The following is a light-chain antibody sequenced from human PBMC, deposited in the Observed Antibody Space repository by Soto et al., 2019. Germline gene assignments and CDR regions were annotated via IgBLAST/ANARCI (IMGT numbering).Light chain of an antibody. CDR2: AAS. Sequence: DIQMTQSPSSLSASVGDRVTITCRASQGIGDHLAWYQQKSGKVPKLLINAASTLQSGVPSRFSGSGSGTDFTLTISSLQPEDIATYYCQKYNSVPRTFGQGTKVEIK. J-gene: IGKJ1*01. CDR1: QGIGDH. V-gene: IGKV1-27*01. CDR3: QKYNSVPRT.